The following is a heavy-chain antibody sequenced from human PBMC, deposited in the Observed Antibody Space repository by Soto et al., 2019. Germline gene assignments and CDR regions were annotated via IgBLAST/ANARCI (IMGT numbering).Heavy chain of an antibody. D-gene: IGHD6-19*01. J-gene: IGHJ4*02. CDR1: GYTFTSYA. CDR2: INAGNGNT. CDR3: ARAVAVPADFDY. Sequence: ASVKVSCKASGYTFTSYAMHWVRQAPGQRLEWMGWINAGNGNTKYSQKFQGRVTITRDTSASTAYMELSSLRSEDTAVFYCARAVAVPADFDYWGQGTLVTSPQ. V-gene: IGHV1-3*01.